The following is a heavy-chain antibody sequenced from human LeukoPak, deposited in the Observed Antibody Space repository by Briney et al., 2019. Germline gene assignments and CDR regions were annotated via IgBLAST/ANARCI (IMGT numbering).Heavy chain of an antibody. D-gene: IGHD6-6*01. CDR3: ARDSSSSAEHYYNYGMDV. Sequence: PPGGSLRLSCAASGFTFSSYEMNWVRQAPGKGLEWVSYISSSGSTIYYADSVKGRFTISRDNAKNSLYLQMNSLRAEDTADYYCARDSSSSAEHYYNYGMDVWGQGTTVTVSS. V-gene: IGHV3-48*03. CDR1: GFTFSSYE. J-gene: IGHJ6*02. CDR2: ISSSGSTI.